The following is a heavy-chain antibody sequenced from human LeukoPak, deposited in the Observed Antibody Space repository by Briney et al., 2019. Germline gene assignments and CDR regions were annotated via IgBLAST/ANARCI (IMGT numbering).Heavy chain of an antibody. Sequence: TSETLSLTCTVSGGSISSYYWSWIRQPPGKGLEWIGYIYYSGSTNYNPSLKSRVTISVDTSKNQFSLKLSSVTAADTAVYYCARGGGLGDYCYMDVWGKGTTVTVSS. J-gene: IGHJ6*03. D-gene: IGHD3-10*01. CDR3: ARGGGLGDYCYMDV. CDR2: IYYSGST. CDR1: GGSISSYY. V-gene: IGHV4-59*01.